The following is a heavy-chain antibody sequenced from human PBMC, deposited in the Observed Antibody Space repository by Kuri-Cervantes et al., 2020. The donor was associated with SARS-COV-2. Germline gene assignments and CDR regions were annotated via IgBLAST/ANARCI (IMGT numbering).Heavy chain of an antibody. D-gene: IGHD2/OR15-2a*01. V-gene: IGHV3-21*01. CDR1: GFTFSSYS. J-gene: IGHJ6*03. Sequence: GGSLRLSCAASGFTFSSYSMNWVRQAPGKGLEWVSPISSSSSYIYYADSVKGRFTISRDNAKNSLYLQMNSLRAEDTAVYYCARDPFRYYYYMDVWGEGTTVTVSS. CDR3: ARDPFRYYYYMDV. CDR2: ISSSSSYI.